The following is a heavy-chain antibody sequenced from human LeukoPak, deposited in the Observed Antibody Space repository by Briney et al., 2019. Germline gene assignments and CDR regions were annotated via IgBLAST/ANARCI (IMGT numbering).Heavy chain of an antibody. J-gene: IGHJ4*02. Sequence: GGSLRLSCAESGFTFSSYGMHWVRPAPGKGLEWVAVIWYDGSNKYYADSVKGRFNISRDNSKNTLYLQMNSLRAEDTAVYYCAKQGIVAEAVQFDYWGQGTLVTVSS. CDR1: GFTFSSYG. V-gene: IGHV3-33*06. CDR2: IWYDGSNK. D-gene: IGHD2-15*01. CDR3: AKQGIVAEAVQFDY.